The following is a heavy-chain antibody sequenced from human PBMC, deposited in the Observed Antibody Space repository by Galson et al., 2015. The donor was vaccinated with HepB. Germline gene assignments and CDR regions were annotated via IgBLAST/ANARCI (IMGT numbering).Heavy chain of an antibody. D-gene: IGHD4-11*01. CDR3: ARDPTVTTPDYYYFYMGV. J-gene: IGHJ6*03. CDR1: GFTFSNYG. Sequence: SLRLSCAASGFTFSNYGMHWVRQAPGKGLEWVAVISYDQKNKYYADSLKGRFTISRDNSKNTLYLQMNSLRAEDTAVYYCARDPTVTTPDYYYFYMGVWGKGATVTVSS. CDR2: ISYDQKNK. V-gene: IGHV3-30*03.